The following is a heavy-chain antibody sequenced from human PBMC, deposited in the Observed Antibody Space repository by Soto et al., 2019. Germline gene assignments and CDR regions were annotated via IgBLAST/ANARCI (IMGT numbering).Heavy chain of an antibody. CDR2: INPNGGST. CDR3: TRGLASGDY. V-gene: IGHV1-46*03. Sequence: QVQLVQPGAEVKKPGASVKFSCKASGYIFTNFYIHWVRQAPGQGLEWIGIINPNGGSTNYAQNFQGRVTMIRDTSTSTVYMDLSSLRSEDTAVYYCTRGLASGDYWGQGTLITVSS. D-gene: IGHD6-6*01. CDR1: GYIFTNFY. J-gene: IGHJ4*02.